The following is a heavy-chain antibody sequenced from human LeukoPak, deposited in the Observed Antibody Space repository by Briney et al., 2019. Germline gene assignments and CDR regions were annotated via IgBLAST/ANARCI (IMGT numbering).Heavy chain of an antibody. V-gene: IGHV3-7*01. J-gene: IGHJ4*02. Sequence: GGSLRLSCAASGFSFSNSWMTWVRQSPGKGLEWVANIKQDGSETYYVDSVMGRFTISRLNAKNSVYLKMNSLRAEDTAVYYCARDRSISGVVTIDFWGQGTLVTVSS. D-gene: IGHD3-3*01. CDR3: ARDRSISGVVTIDF. CDR1: GFSFSNSW. CDR2: IKQDGSET.